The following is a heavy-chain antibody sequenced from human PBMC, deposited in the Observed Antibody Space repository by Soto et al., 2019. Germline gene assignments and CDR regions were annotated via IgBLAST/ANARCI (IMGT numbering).Heavy chain of an antibody. J-gene: IGHJ6*02. V-gene: IGHV4-59*01. CDR1: GGCISSYY. CDR2: IHYSGST. CDR3: ARARYQLLHPYYYGMDV. D-gene: IGHD2-2*01. Sequence: QVQLQESGPGLVKPSETLSLTCTVSGGCISSYYWSWIRQSPGKGLEWIGYIHYSGSTKSNPSLKSRVTISVDTSRNQVSLKLSSVTAADSAVYFCARARYQLLHPYYYGMDVWGQGTTVTVSS.